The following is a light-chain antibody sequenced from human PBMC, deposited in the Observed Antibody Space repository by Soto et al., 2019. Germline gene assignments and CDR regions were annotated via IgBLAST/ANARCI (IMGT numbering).Light chain of an antibody. CDR3: QQYNSYSGT. V-gene: IGKV1-5*03. Sequence: DIQMTQSPSTLSAPVGDRATITCRASQSIRSWLAWYQQKPGKAPKLLIYKASSLESGVPSRFSGSGSGTEFTLTISSLQPDDFATYYCQQYNSYSGTFGQGTKLEIK. CDR2: KAS. J-gene: IGKJ2*01. CDR1: QSIRSW.